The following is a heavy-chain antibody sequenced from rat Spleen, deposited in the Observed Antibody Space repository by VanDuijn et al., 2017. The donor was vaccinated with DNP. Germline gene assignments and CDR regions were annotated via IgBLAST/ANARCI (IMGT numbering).Heavy chain of an antibody. CDR3: ARPHYYSLFDY. Sequence: EVKLVESGGGLVQPGRSLKLSCAASGFTFSDYYMAWVRQAPTEGLEWVAYISYDGGSTYYGDSVKGRFTISRDNAKSTLYLQMNSLRSEDMATYYCARPHYYSLFDYWGQGVMVTVSS. CDR1: GFTFSDYY. CDR2: ISYDGGST. J-gene: IGHJ2*01. D-gene: IGHD1-1*01. V-gene: IGHV5-22*01.